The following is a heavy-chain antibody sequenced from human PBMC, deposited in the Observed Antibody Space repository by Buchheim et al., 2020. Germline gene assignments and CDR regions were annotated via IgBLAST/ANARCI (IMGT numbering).Heavy chain of an antibody. CDR2: INSDGSST. J-gene: IGHJ6*02. V-gene: IGHV3-74*02. CDR3: ARAGGTGYSSSWYSYYYGMDV. D-gene: IGHD6-13*01. CDR1: GFTFSSYA. Sequence: EVQLLESGGGLVQPGGSLRLSCAASGFTFSSYAMSWVRQAPGKGLVWVSRINSDGSSTSYADSVKGRLTISRDNAKNTLYLQMNSLRAEDTAVYYCARAGGTGYSSSWYSYYYGMDVWGQGTT.